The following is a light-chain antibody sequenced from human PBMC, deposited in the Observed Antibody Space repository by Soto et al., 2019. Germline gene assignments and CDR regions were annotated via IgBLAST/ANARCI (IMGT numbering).Light chain of an antibody. V-gene: IGKV1D-16*01. CDR2: TAS. CDR3: QEYSTYPRP. J-gene: IGKJ5*01. CDR1: QGVGTF. Sequence: DIRLTQSPSSLSASVGDRVTITCRASQGVGTFLAWYQHKPGKAPKSLIKTASTLQSGVPSRFSGSGSGSDFTLTISSLQPGDFATYYCQEYSTYPRPFGQGTRVDLK.